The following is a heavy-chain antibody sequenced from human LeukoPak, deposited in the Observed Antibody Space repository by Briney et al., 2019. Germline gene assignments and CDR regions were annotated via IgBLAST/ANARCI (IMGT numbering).Heavy chain of an antibody. CDR2: IYYSGST. Sequence: SEILSLTCTVSGGSISSYYWSWIRQPPGKGLEWIGSIYYSGSTYYNPSLKSRVTISVDTSKNQFSLKLSSVTAADTAVYYCARSLYDFWSGYSDYWGQGTLVTVSS. V-gene: IGHV4-59*05. J-gene: IGHJ4*02. CDR3: ARSLYDFWSGYSDY. D-gene: IGHD3-3*01. CDR1: GGSISSYY.